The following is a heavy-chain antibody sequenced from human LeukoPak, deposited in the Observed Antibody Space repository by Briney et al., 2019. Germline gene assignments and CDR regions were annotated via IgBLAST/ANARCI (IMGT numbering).Heavy chain of an antibody. CDR1: GGSISSYY. Sequence: SETLSLTCTVSGGSISSYYWSWIRQPPGKGLEWIGYIYYSGSTNYNLSLKSRLTISVDTSKNQFSLKVSSVTAADTAVYYCARDVGYCSRTSCYVWFDPWGQGTLVTVSS. CDR3: ARDVGYCSRTSCYVWFDP. CDR2: IYYSGST. D-gene: IGHD2-2*01. J-gene: IGHJ5*02. V-gene: IGHV4-59*01.